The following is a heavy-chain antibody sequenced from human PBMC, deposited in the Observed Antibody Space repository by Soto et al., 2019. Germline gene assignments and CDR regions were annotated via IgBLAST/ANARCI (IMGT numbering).Heavy chain of an antibody. J-gene: IGHJ4*02. V-gene: IGHV3-21*01. CDR2: ISSSSSYI. Sequence: GSLRLSCAASGFTFSSYSMNWVRQAPGKGLEWVSSISSSSSYIYYADSVKGRFTISRDNAKNSLYLQMNSLRAEDTAVYYCAREQDYYDSYYFDYWGQGTLVTVSS. CDR3: AREQDYYDSYYFDY. D-gene: IGHD3-22*01. CDR1: GFTFSSYS.